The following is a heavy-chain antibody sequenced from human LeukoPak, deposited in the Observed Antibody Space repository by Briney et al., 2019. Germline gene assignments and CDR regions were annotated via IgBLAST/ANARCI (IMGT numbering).Heavy chain of an antibody. CDR2: MNPGTANT. Sequence: ASVKVSCKASGYTFTYNDINWVRQATGQGPGWMGWMNPGTANTGYSQKFQGRLAMTADTSINTAYMELSGLTSEDTAVYYCARGRAAADWGQGTLVTVSS. CDR3: ARGRAAAD. J-gene: IGHJ4*02. CDR1: GYTFTYND. V-gene: IGHV1-8*01. D-gene: IGHD2-15*01.